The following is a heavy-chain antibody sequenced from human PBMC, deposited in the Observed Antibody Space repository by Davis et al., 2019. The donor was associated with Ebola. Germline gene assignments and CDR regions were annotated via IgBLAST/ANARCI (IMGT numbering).Heavy chain of an antibody. CDR3: ASLKQWLRGDV. V-gene: IGHV4-34*01. J-gene: IGHJ6*02. Sequence: SETLSLTCAVYGGSFSSYYWSWIRQPPGKGLEWIGEINHSGSTNYNPSLKSRVTISVDTSKNQFSLKLSSVTAADTAVYYCASLKQWLRGDVWGQGTTVTVSS. CDR2: INHSGST. CDR1: GGSFSSYY. D-gene: IGHD5-12*01.